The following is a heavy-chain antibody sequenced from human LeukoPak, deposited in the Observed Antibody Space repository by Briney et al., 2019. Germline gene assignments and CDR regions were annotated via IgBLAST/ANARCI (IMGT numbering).Heavy chain of an antibody. CDR1: GVTFSIYA. CDR3: AKRYRSSWPFDS. CDR2: ISGSNNST. V-gene: IGHV3-23*01. J-gene: IGHJ4*02. Sequence: TGGSLRLSCAASGVTFSIYALTWVRQAPGKGLEWVSLISGSNNSTFYADSVKGRFPISRDNSKNTLFLQMHRLRVEDTAVYYCAKRYRSSWPFDSWGQGTLVTVPS. D-gene: IGHD2-2*01.